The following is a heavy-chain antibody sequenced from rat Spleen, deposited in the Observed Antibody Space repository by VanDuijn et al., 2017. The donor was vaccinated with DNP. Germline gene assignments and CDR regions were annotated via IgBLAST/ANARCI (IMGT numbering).Heavy chain of an antibody. D-gene: IGHD1-1*01. CDR1: GFTFSDYY. Sequence: EVQLVESGGGLVQPGRSLKLSCAASGFTFSDYYMAWVRQAPTKGLEWVAYISYDGGSTYYGDSVKGRFTISRDNAKSTLYLQMNSLRSEDMATYYCARPGDSGPYFDYWGQGVMVTVSS. CDR3: ARPGDSGPYFDY. CDR2: ISYDGGST. J-gene: IGHJ2*01. V-gene: IGHV5-22*01.